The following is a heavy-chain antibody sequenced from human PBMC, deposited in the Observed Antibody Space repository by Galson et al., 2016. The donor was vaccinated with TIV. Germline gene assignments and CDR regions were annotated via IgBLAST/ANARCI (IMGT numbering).Heavy chain of an antibody. Sequence: SLRLSCAASGFTFSEYGMHWVRQAPGKGLELVSFIRYDESDKYYADSVKGRFTISRDSSKNTMYLQMNSLRVEDTGVYYCAKDPWFEQVSLNWGQGTLVTVSS. V-gene: IGHV3-30*02. D-gene: IGHD3-10*01. CDR2: IRYDESDK. CDR1: GFTFSEYG. J-gene: IGHJ4*02. CDR3: AKDPWFEQVSLN.